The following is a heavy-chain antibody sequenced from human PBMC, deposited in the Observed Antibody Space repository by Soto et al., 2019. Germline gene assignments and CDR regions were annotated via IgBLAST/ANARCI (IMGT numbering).Heavy chain of an antibody. V-gene: IGHV3-23*01. D-gene: IGHD3-3*01. CDR3: AKDSWAIFGVPAGEYYAMDV. Sequence: EVQLLESGGAPVQSGGSLRLSCVASGFTFENYAMSWVRQAPGKGLEWVSAISDSGGTTYYSDSVKGRFTISRDNSKNTVYLQMNDLRVEDAAEYFCAKDSWAIFGVPAGEYYAMDVWGQGTTVTVSS. CDR2: ISDSGGTT. CDR1: GFTFENYA. J-gene: IGHJ6*02.